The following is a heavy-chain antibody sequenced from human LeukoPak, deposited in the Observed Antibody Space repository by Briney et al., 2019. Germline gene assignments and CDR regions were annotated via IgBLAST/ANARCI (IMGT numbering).Heavy chain of an antibody. Sequence: ASVKVSCKASRYTFTGYYMHWVRQAPGQGLEWMGWINPNSGGTDYAQKFQGRVTMTRDTSITTAYMELSRLRSDDTAVYYCARELTWGYYYYYYMDVWGKGTTVTVSS. J-gene: IGHJ6*03. CDR1: RYTFTGYY. D-gene: IGHD2-15*01. CDR3: ARELTWGYYYYYYMDV. V-gene: IGHV1-2*02. CDR2: INPNSGGT.